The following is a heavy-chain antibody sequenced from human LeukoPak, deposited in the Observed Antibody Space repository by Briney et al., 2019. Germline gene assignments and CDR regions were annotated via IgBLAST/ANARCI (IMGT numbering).Heavy chain of an antibody. Sequence: ASVKVSCKASGYTFTGYYMHWVQQAPGQGLEWMGWINPNSGDTNYAQKFQGRVTMTRDTSISTAYMELSRLTSDDTAVYYCARGRYGLLSGYDYWGQGAMVTVSS. J-gene: IGHJ4*02. CDR2: INPNSGDT. D-gene: IGHD3-22*01. CDR1: GYTFTGYY. CDR3: ARGRYGLLSGYDY. V-gene: IGHV1-2*02.